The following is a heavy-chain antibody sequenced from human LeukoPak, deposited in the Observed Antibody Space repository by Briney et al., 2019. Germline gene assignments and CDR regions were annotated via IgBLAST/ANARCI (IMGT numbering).Heavy chain of an antibody. CDR2: INPNSGGT. V-gene: IGHV1-2*02. CDR3: ARFLSKQQLSDY. CDR1: GYTFTGYY. J-gene: IGHJ4*02. D-gene: IGHD6-13*01. Sequence: ASVKVSCKASGYTFTGYYMHWVRQAPGQGLEWMGWINPNSGGTNYAQKFQGRVTMTRDTSISTAYTELSRLRSDDTAVYYCARFLSKQQLSDYWGQGTLVTVSS.